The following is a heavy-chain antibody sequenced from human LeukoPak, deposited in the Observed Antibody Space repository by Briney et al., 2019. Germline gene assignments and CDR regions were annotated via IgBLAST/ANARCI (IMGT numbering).Heavy chain of an antibody. CDR2: IYYSGST. CDR3: ARVYGDYSYNWFDP. V-gene: IGHV4-31*03. CDR1: GGSISSGGYY. Sequence: SETLSLTCTVSGGSISSGGYYWSWIRQHPGKGLEWIGYIYYSGSTYYNPSLKSRDTISVDTSKNQFSLKLSSVTAADTAVYYCARVYGDYSYNWFDPWGQGTLVTVSS. D-gene: IGHD4-17*01. J-gene: IGHJ5*02.